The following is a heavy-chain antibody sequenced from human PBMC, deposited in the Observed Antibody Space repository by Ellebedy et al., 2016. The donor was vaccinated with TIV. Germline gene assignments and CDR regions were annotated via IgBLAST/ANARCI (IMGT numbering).Heavy chain of an antibody. D-gene: IGHD3-10*01. J-gene: IGHJ4*02. CDR2: MNPNSGNT. CDR3: TIGMKDAPPDY. CDR1: GYTFTSYD. Sequence: AASVKVSCKASGYTFTSYDINWARQATGQGLEWMGWMNPNSGNTGYAQKFQGRVTITRNTSISTAYMELSSLRSEDTAVYYCTIGMKDAPPDYWGQGTLVTVSS. V-gene: IGHV1-8*03.